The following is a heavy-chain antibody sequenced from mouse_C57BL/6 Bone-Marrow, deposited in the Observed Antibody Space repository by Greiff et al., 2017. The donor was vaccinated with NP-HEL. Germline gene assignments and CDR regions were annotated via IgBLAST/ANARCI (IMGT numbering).Heavy chain of an antibody. CDR2: IDPENGDT. CDR1: GFNIKDDY. D-gene: IGHD1-1*01. V-gene: IGHV14-4*01. CDR3: TTGYYYGSSYTFDY. J-gene: IGHJ2*01. Sequence: VQLQQSGAELVRPGASVKLSCTASGFNIKDDYMHWVKQRPEQGLEWIGWIDPENGDTEYASKFQGKATITADTSSNTAYLQLSSLTSEDTAVYYCTTGYYYGSSYTFDYRGQGTTLTVSS.